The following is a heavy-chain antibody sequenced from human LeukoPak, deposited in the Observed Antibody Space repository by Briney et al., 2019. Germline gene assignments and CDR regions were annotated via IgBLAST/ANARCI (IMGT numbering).Heavy chain of an antibody. CDR2: IRYDGSNK. D-gene: IGHD2-15*01. Sequence: PGGSLRLSCAASGFTFSSYGMHWVRQAPGKGLEWVAFIRYDGSNKYYADSVKGRFTISRDNSKNTLYLLMNSLRAEDTAVYYCAKDRRWFWGQGTLVTVSS. CDR3: AKDRRWF. V-gene: IGHV3-30*02. J-gene: IGHJ4*02. CDR1: GFTFSSYG.